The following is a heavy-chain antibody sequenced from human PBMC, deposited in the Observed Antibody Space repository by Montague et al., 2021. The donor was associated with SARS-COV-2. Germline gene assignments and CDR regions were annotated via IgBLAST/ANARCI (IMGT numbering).Heavy chain of an antibody. CDR3: VRWGDYGDGDF. CDR1: GASISSGSYY. CDR2: LYTRGTT. J-gene: IGHJ4*02. D-gene: IGHD4-17*01. V-gene: IGHV4-61*02. Sequence: TQSLTCTVSGASISSGSYYWSWVRQPAGKGLQWIGRLYTRGTTNYNSALESRVTISVDTSKNQFYLKLRSVTAADTAVYYCVRWGDYGDGDFWGQGTLVTVSS.